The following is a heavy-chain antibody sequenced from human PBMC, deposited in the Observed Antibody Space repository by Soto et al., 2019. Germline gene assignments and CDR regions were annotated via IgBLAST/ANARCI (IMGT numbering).Heavy chain of an antibody. D-gene: IGHD5-12*01. J-gene: IGHJ4*02. Sequence: AGGSLRLSCAASGFTFDDYGMSWVRQAPGKGLEWVSGIDWNGGSTGYADSVKGRFTISRDNAKNSLYLQMNSLRAEDTALYYCARGAYSGYDTNFEFWGQGTLVTVSS. V-gene: IGHV3-20*04. CDR2: IDWNGGST. CDR3: ARGAYSGYDTNFEF. CDR1: GFTFDDYG.